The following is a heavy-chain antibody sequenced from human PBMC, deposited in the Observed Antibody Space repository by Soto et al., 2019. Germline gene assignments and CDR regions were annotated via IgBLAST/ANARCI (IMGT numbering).Heavy chain of an antibody. Sequence: GGSLRLSCAASGFTFSSYAMNWVRQAPGKGLEWVSAISGSGGSTYYADSVKGRFTISRDNSKNTLYLQMNSLRAEDTAVYYCARDDPHAHYFDYWGQGTLVTVSS. CDR1: GFTFSSYA. V-gene: IGHV3-23*01. J-gene: IGHJ4*02. D-gene: IGHD2-2*01. CDR3: ARDDPHAHYFDY. CDR2: ISGSGGST.